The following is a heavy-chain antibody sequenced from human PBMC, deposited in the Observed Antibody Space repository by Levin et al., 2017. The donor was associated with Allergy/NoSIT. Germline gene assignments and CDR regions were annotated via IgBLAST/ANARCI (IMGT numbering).Heavy chain of an antibody. CDR1: GFTFSSYG. Sequence: GGSLRLSCAASGFTFSSYGMHWVRQAPGKGLEWVAVIWYDGSNKYYADSVKGRFTISRDNSKNTLYLQMNSLRAEDTAVYYCARDQSGDLDYYYGMDVWGQGTTVTVSS. D-gene: IGHD7-27*01. CDR2: IWYDGSNK. J-gene: IGHJ6*02. V-gene: IGHV3-33*01. CDR3: ARDQSGDLDYYYGMDV.